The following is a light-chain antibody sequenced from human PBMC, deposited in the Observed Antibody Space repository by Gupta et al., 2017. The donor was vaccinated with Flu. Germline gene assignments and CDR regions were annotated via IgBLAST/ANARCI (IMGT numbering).Light chain of an antibody. J-gene: IGLJ1*01. V-gene: IGLV3-19*01. CDR3: HSRDTRDNSYV. CDR1: SLRTYC. Sequence: SSELTQDPALSVALGQPVRITCQGDSLRTYCASWYQQKPGQAPVLVTYGNTNRPSGIPDRFSGSISGNTASLTIIGAQAEDEADYYCHSRDTRDNSYVFASGTKVTVL. CDR2: GNT.